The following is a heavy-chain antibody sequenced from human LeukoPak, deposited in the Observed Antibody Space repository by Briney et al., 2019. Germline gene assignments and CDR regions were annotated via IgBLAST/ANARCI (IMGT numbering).Heavy chain of an antibody. CDR1: GGSFSGYY. CDR3: AREASNSASFDY. CDR2: INHSGST. D-gene: IGHD2/OR15-2a*01. J-gene: IGHJ4*02. V-gene: IGHV4-34*01. Sequence: PSETLSLTCAVYGGSFSGYYWGWIRQPPGKGLEWIGEINHSGSTYYNPSLKSRVTISVDTSKNQFSLKLSSVTAADTAVYYCAREASNSASFDYWGQGTLVTVSS.